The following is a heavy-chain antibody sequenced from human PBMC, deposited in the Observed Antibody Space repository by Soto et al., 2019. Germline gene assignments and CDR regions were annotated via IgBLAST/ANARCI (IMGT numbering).Heavy chain of an antibody. CDR1: GFIFSNYA. CDR3: ARVGNDFWSGYGYFDY. D-gene: IGHD3-3*01. J-gene: IGHJ4*02. V-gene: IGHV3-23*01. CDR2: ISGSGGGT. Sequence: GGSLRLSCAASGFIFSNYAMMWVRQAPGKGLEWVSAISGSGGGTQYADSVRGRLTISRDNSKNTLYLQMNSLRAEDTAVYYCARVGNDFWSGYGYFDYWGQGTLVTVSS.